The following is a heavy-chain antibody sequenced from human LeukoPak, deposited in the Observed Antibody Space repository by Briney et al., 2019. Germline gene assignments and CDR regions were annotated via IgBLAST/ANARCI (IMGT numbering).Heavy chain of an antibody. CDR1: GFTFSSYW. CDR3: AKDSGDSGSYGGAFDI. J-gene: IGHJ3*02. Sequence: GGSLRLSCAASGFTFSSYWMHWFRQAPGKGLVWVSRIKFDGSFTNYLDSVEGRFSISRDNAKNTLYLQMNSLRAEDTAVYYCAKDSGDSGSYGGAFDIWGQGTMVTVSS. V-gene: IGHV3-74*01. D-gene: IGHD1-26*01. CDR2: IKFDGSFT.